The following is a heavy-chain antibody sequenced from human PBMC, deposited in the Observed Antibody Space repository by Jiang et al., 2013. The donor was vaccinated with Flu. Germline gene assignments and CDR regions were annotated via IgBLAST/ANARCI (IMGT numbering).Heavy chain of an antibody. CDR1: GDSLSRYF. D-gene: IGHD4-23*01. Sequence: GLVKPSETLSLTCTVSGDSLSRYFWSWIRQPPGKGLEWIGYIYYTGTTKYNPALKSRVTISADMSKSQFSLRLSSVTAADTAVYYCARHDYGGLAPWGQGTLVTVSS. J-gene: IGHJ5*02. V-gene: IGHV4-59*08. CDR2: IYYTGTT. CDR3: ARHDYGGLAP.